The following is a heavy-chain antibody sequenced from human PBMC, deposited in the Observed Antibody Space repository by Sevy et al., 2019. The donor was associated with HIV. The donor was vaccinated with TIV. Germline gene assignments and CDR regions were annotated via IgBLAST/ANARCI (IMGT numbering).Heavy chain of an antibody. J-gene: IGHJ3*02. CDR2: ISYHGRDK. CDR1: GIIFTSSG. V-gene: IGHV3-30*03. D-gene: IGHD3-10*01. Sequence: GGSLRLSCVVSGIIFTSSGMHWVRQAPGKGLEWVAVISYHGRDKFYADSVKGRFTISRDNAKNSLYLQMNSLRAEDTAVYYCASKGGSRPNDAFDTWGQGTMVTVSS. CDR3: ASKGGSRPNDAFDT.